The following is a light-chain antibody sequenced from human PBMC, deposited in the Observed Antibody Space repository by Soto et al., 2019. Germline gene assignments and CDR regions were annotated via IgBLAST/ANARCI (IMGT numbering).Light chain of an antibody. Sequence: QSALTQPASVSGSPGQSITISCTGTSSDVGDYNYVSWYQHHPGKAPKLMIYEVSNRPSGVSNRFSGSKSGNTASLTISGLQAEDEADYYCSSYTSSSTPYVFGTGTKLTVL. CDR1: SSDVGDYNY. J-gene: IGLJ1*01. CDR3: SSYTSSSTPYV. V-gene: IGLV2-14*01. CDR2: EVS.